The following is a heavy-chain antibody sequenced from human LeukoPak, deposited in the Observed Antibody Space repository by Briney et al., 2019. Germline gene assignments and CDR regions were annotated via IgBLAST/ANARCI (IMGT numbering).Heavy chain of an antibody. CDR1: GFTFSSYA. V-gene: IGHV3-23*01. CDR3: AKWGDFWTGLNNWYFEL. J-gene: IGHJ2*01. CDR2: ISGSGRDT. Sequence: PGGSLRLSCAASGFTFSSYAMSWVRQAPGRGLQWVTGISGSGRDTFYSDSVKGRFTISRDNSKNTHYLQMSSLTADDTAVYYCAKWGDFWTGLNNWYFELWGRGTLVTVSS. D-gene: IGHD3/OR15-3a*01.